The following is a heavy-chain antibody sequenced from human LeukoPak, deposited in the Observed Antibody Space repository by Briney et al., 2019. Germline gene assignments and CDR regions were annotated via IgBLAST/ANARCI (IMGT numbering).Heavy chain of an antibody. CDR1: GFTFSSYE. V-gene: IGHV3-48*03. CDR3: ASYGGPYGTGYYFDY. Sequence: PGGSLRLSCAASGFTFSSYEMNWVRQAPGKGPEWVSYISSSGSTIYYADSVKGRFTISRDNAKNSLYLQMNSLRAEDTAVYYCASYGGPYGTGYYFDYWGQGTLVTVSS. D-gene: IGHD1-1*01. CDR2: ISSSGSTI. J-gene: IGHJ4*02.